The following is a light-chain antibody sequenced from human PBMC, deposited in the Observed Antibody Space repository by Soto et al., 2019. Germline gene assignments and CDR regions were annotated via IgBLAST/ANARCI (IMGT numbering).Light chain of an antibody. CDR3: AAWDDSLSVVV. CDR1: SSNIGSNY. CDR2: NSN. V-gene: IGLV1-47*02. J-gene: IGLJ2*01. Sequence: QSVLTQPPSASGTPGQRGTISGSGSSSNIGSNYVYWYQQLPGTAPKLLIDNSNQRPSGVPDRFSGSKSGTSDYLAISGLRSEDEAEYYCAAWDDSLSVVVFGGGTKLTVL.